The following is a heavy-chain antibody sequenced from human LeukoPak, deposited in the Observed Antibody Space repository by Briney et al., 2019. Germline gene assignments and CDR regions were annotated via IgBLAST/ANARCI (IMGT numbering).Heavy chain of an antibody. V-gene: IGHV4-59*01. J-gene: IGHJ4*02. Sequence: SETLSLTCTVSGGSISSYYWSWIRQPPGKGLEWIGYIYYSGSTNYNPSLKSRVTISVDTSKNQFSLNLSSVTAADTAVYYCARRRYDSSGYYFDYWGQGTLVTVSS. D-gene: IGHD3-22*01. CDR2: IYYSGST. CDR1: GGSISSYY. CDR3: ARRRYDSSGYYFDY.